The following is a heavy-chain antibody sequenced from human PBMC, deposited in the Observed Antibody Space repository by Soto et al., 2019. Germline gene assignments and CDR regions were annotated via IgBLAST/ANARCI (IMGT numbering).Heavy chain of an antibody. CDR1: GGSFSGYY. CDR2: INHSGNT. Sequence: SETLSLTCAVSGGSFSGYYWNWIRQPPGKGLEWIGEINHSGNTNYNPSLKSRVTISVDASKNRFSLNLNSVTATGTAVYYCASGAQSYYHDGTKYYFDAWGHGTRVTLSA. D-gene: IGHD3-10*01. V-gene: IGHV4-34*01. J-gene: IGHJ4*01. CDR3: ASGAQSYYHDGTKYYFDA.